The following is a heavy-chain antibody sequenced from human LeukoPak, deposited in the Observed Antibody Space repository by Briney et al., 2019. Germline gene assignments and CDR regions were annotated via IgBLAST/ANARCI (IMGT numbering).Heavy chain of an antibody. CDR1: GYTFTGYY. V-gene: IGHV1-2*02. CDR3: ARDVGLGGYDLGANFDY. J-gene: IGHJ4*02. D-gene: IGHD5-12*01. CDR2: INPSSGGT. Sequence: ASVKVSCKASGYTFTGYYMHWVRQAPGQGLEWMGWINPSSGGTNYAQKFQGRVTVTRDTSISTAYMELSRLRSDDTAVYYCARDVGLGGYDLGANFDYWGQGTLVTVSS.